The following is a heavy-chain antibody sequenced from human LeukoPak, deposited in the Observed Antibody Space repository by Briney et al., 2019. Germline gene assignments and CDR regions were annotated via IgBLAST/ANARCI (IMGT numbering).Heavy chain of an antibody. CDR2: INPNSGGT. V-gene: IGHV1-2*02. CDR3: ARATHYYYYGMDV. J-gene: IGHJ6*02. Sequence: GASVKVSCKASGYTFTGYYTHWVRQAPGQGLEWMGWINPNSGGTNYAQKFQGRVTMTRDTSISTAYMELSRLRSDDTAVYYCARATHYYYYGMDVWGQGTTVTVSS. CDR1: GYTFTGYY.